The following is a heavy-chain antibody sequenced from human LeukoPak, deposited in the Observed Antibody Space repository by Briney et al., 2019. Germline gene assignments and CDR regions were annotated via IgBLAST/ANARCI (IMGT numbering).Heavy chain of an antibody. CDR1: RFTFSIYD. Sequence: GGSLRLSCAASRFTFSIYDMNWVRQAPGKGLEWVSVISAGGSDTYYADSVKGRFTISRDDSKNTLYLQMNSLRAEDTAIYYCAKLGHNSSSRYFDYWGQGTLVTVSS. J-gene: IGHJ4*02. CDR3: AKLGHNSSSRYFDY. V-gene: IGHV3-23*01. CDR2: ISAGGSDT. D-gene: IGHD6-6*01.